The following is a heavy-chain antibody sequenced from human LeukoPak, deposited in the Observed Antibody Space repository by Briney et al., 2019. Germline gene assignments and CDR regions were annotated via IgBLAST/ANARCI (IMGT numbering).Heavy chain of an antibody. Sequence: PGGSLRLSCAASGFTFSSYAMHWVRQAPGKGLEWVAVISYDGSNKYYADSVKGRFTISRDNSKNTLYLQMNSLRAEDTAVYYCARENGDFWSGYWYYYYGMDVWGQGTTVTVSS. CDR2: ISYDGSNK. D-gene: IGHD3-3*01. J-gene: IGHJ6*02. CDR1: GFTFSSYA. CDR3: ARENGDFWSGYWYYYYGMDV. V-gene: IGHV3-30-3*01.